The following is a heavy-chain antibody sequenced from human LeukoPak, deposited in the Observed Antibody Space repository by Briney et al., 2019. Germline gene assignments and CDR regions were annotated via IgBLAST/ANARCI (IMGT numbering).Heavy chain of an antibody. CDR3: ARPGVPAALDAFDI. Sequence: PSETLSLTRAVTGYFNRNGYYWGWIRQPPGKGVEWIGSIYHSGSTYYNPSLKSRVTISVDTSKNQFSLKLSSVTAADTAVYYCARPGVPAALDAFDIWGQGTMVTVSS. CDR2: IYHSGST. J-gene: IGHJ3*02. D-gene: IGHD2-2*01. V-gene: IGHV4-38-2*01. CDR1: GYFNRNGYY.